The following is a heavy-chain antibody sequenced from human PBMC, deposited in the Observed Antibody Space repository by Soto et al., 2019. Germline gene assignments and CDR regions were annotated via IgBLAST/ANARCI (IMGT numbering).Heavy chain of an antibody. V-gene: IGHV3-23*01. CDR2: ISGSGGST. D-gene: IGHD2-2*01. Sequence: GGSLRLSCAASGVTFSSSAMSWVRQAPGKGLEWVSAISGSGGSTYYADSVKGRFTISRDNSKNTLYLQMNSLRAEDTAVYYCAKGYCSSTSCYYYYYMDVWGKGTTVTVSS. CDR1: GVTFSSSA. CDR3: AKGYCSSTSCYYYYYMDV. J-gene: IGHJ6*03.